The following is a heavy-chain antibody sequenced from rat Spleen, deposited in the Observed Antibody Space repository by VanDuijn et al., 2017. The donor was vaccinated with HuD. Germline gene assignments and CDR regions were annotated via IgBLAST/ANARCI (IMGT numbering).Heavy chain of an antibody. D-gene: IGHD4-3*01. CDR2: ITNTGGST. CDR3: AVSGYGY. J-gene: IGHJ2*01. V-gene: IGHV5-25*01. CDR1: GFTFSNYY. Sequence: EVQLVESDGGLVQPGRSLKLSCAASGFTFSNYYMTWVRQAPTKGLEWVASITNTGGSTYYPDSVKGRFTISRDNAKSTLYLQMNSLRSEDTATYYCAVSGYGYWGQGVMVTVPS.